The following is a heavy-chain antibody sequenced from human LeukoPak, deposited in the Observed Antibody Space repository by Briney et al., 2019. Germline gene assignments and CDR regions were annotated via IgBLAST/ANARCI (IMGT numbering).Heavy chain of an antibody. Sequence: SGTLSLTCAVSGGSISSSYCWSWVRQPPGKGLEWIGEIYHSGSTNYNPSLKSRITISVGKSKNQFSLKLSSVTAADTAVYYCARIGSVIAAAGMDYWGQGTLVTVSS. J-gene: IGHJ4*02. CDR2: IYHSGST. CDR3: ARIGSVIAAAGMDY. V-gene: IGHV4-4*02. D-gene: IGHD6-13*01. CDR1: GGSISSSYC.